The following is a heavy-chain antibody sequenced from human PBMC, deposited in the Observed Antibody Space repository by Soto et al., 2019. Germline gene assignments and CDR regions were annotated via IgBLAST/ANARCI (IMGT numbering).Heavy chain of an antibody. D-gene: IGHD5-12*01. CDR2: ISWNSANI. CDR1: GFTFDDYG. CDR3: AKEYSFSDKVFDY. Sequence: GGSLRLSCAASGFTFDDYGMHWVRQTPGKGLEWVSGISWNSANIGQADSVKGRFTISRDNAKNSLYLQMDSLRAEDTALYYCAKEYSFSDKVFDYWGQGTLVTASS. J-gene: IGHJ4*02. V-gene: IGHV3-9*01.